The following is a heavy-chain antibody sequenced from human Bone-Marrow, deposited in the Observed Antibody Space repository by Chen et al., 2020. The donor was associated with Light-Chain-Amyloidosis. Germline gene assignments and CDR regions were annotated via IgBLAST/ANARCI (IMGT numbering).Heavy chain of an antibody. CDR1: GYSISSVYS. CDR2: INHSGNT. V-gene: IGHV4-38-2*02. J-gene: IGHJ2*01. CDR3: ARESTRGQVLGESSGYAL. Sequence: QVQLQESGPGLVKPSETLYLTCSVSGYSISSVYSWCWIRQPPGKGLEWIAMINHSGNTYQNPSLKSRVTISVDTSKNQFSLKLGSVIAADTAVYYCARESTRGQVLGESSGYALWGRGTLVTVSS. D-gene: IGHD3-22*01.